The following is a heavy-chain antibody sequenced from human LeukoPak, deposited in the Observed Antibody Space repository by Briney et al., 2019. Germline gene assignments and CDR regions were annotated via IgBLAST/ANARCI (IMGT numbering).Heavy chain of an antibody. V-gene: IGHV4-39*07. Sequence: SETLSLTCTVSGGSISSGGYYWGWIRQPPEKGLEWIGSIYYSGSTYYNPSLKSRVTISVDTSKNQFSLKLSSVTAADTAVYYCARGLSITMVRGVGFDPWGQGTLVTVSS. CDR2: IYYSGST. J-gene: IGHJ5*02. D-gene: IGHD3-10*01. CDR3: ARGLSITMVRGVGFDP. CDR1: GGSISSGGYY.